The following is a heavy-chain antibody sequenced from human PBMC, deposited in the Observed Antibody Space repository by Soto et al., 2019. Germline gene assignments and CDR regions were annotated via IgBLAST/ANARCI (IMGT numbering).Heavy chain of an antibody. D-gene: IGHD4-17*01. Sequence: SETLSLTCTVSGGSISSGAYYWTWIRQPPGKGLEWIGYIYYSGTTYYNPSLKSRVAISVGTSKTQFSLKLSSVTAADTAVYYCARRPSGDLTFDYWGQGTLVTVSS. CDR2: IYYSGTT. CDR3: ARRPSGDLTFDY. V-gene: IGHV4-30-4*01. J-gene: IGHJ4*02. CDR1: GGSISSGAYY.